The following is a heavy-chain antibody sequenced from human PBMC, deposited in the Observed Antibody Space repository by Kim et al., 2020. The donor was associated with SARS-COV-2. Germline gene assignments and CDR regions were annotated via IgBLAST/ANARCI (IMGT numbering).Heavy chain of an antibody. CDR2: GNT. J-gene: IGHJ4*02. CDR3: ARERTSNFDY. Sequence: GNTYYNPSLKSRVTISVDTSKNQFSLKLSSVTAADTAVYYCARERTSNFDYWGQGTLVTVSS. V-gene: IGHV4-31*02.